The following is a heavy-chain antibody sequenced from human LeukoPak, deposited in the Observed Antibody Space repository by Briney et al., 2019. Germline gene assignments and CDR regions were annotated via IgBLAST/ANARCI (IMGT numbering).Heavy chain of an antibody. CDR2: IYYSGST. J-gene: IGHJ6*02. V-gene: IGHV4-59*12. D-gene: IGHD1-14*01. Sequence: SETLSLTCTVSGGSISSYYWSWIRQPPGKGLEWIGYIYYSGSTNYNPSLKSRVTISVDTSKNQFSLKLSSVTAADTAVYYCVRPNLYYYGMDVWGQGTTVTVSS. CDR1: GGSISSYY. CDR3: VRPNLYYYGMDV.